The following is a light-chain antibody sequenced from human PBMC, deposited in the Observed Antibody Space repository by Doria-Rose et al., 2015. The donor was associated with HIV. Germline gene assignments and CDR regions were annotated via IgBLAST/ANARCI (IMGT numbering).Light chain of an antibody. J-gene: IGKJ2*01. CDR1: QSLLHTIGYNY. CDR3: MQALQTPYT. CDR2: LGS. Sequence: EIVLTQSPLSLPVTPGQPASISCRSSQSLLHTIGYNYLDWYLQKPGQSPQLLVYLGSNRASGVPDRFSGSGSGTDFTLKISRVEAKDVGVYYCMQALQTPYTFGQGTELEIK. V-gene: IGKV2-28*01.